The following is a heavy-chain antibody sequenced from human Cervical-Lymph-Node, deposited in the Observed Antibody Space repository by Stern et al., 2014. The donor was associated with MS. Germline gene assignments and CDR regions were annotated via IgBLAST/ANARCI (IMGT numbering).Heavy chain of an antibody. D-gene: IGHD2-15*01. Sequence: VQLVESGSEVKKPGASVKVSCKASEYTHNNYLIHWVRQAPGQRPDWMGVINPRCAKNYAQKVQDRVTMTTDASTSTFYMELSRLRSEDTAVYYCAVRYCSGGRCYSVPDVWGQGTTVIVSS. CDR2: INPRCAK. CDR1: EYTHNNYL. V-gene: IGHV1-46*02. J-gene: IGHJ6*02. CDR3: AVRYCSGGRCYSVPDV.